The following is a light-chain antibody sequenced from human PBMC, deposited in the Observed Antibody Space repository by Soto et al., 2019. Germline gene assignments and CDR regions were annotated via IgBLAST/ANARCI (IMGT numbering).Light chain of an antibody. Sequence: IVLTQSPVALSLYPGERATRSCRASQTVSSRSLGWYQQKPGQAPRLLIYGASNRATGIPDRFSGSGSGTDFTLTISRLEPEDFAVYYCQQSGISGTFGQGAKV. CDR3: QQSGISGT. J-gene: IGKJ1*01. CDR2: GAS. V-gene: IGKV3-20*01. CDR1: QTVSSRS.